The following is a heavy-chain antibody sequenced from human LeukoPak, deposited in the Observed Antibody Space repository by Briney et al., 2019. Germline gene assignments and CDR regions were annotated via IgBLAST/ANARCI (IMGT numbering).Heavy chain of an antibody. CDR1: GFTFSSYS. CDR3: ASMTTYCGGDCYFFDY. V-gene: IGHV3-48*04. D-gene: IGHD2-21*02. CDR2: ISSSSNTI. J-gene: IGHJ4*02. Sequence: GGSLRLSCAASGFTFSSYSMNWVRQAPGKGLEWVSYISSSSNTIYYADSVKGRFTISRDNAKNSLYLQMNSLRAEDTAVYYCASMTTYCGGDCYFFDYWGQGTLVTVSS.